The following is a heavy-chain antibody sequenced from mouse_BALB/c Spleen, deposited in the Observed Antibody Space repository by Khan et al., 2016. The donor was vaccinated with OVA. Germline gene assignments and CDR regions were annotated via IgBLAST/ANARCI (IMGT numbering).Heavy chain of an antibody. Sequence: VQLKESGAELVKPGASVKLSCTASDFNIKDTYIHWVKERPEQGPEWIGRIDPANGDTKYDPKFQGKATITADTSSNTVYLQLSSLTSEDTAVYYCATRYGSPFTYWGQGTLVTVSA. D-gene: IGHD2-1*01. V-gene: IGHV14-3*02. CDR1: DFNIKDTY. CDR3: ATRYGSPFTY. CDR2: IDPANGDT. J-gene: IGHJ3*01.